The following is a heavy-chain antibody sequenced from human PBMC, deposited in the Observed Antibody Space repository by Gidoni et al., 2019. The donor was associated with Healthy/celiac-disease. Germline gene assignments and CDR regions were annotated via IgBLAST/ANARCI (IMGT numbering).Heavy chain of an antibody. CDR1: GYSFTSYW. V-gene: IGHV5-51*01. J-gene: IGHJ5*02. CDR2: IYPGDSDT. Sequence: ESLKTSGKGSGYSFTSYWIGWVRQMPGKGLEWMGIIYPGDSDTRYGPSFQGKVTISADKSISTAYLQWSSLKASDTAMYYCARLGVRRVKIGWFDPWGQGTLVTVSS. CDR3: ARLGVRRVKIGWFDP. D-gene: IGHD3-10*01.